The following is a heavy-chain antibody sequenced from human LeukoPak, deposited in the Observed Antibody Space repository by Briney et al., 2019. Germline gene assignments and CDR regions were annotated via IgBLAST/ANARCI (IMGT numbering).Heavy chain of an antibody. J-gene: IGHJ4*02. CDR1: GGSISSSSYY. V-gene: IGHV4-39*01. D-gene: IGHD6-13*01. Sequence: SETLSLTCTVSGGSISSSSYYWGWIRQPPGKGLEWIGSIYYSGSTYYNPSPKSRVTISVDTSKNQFSLKLSSETAADTAVYYCARYSSSWYSNYWGQGTLVTVSS. CDR3: ARYSSSWYSNY. CDR2: IYYSGST.